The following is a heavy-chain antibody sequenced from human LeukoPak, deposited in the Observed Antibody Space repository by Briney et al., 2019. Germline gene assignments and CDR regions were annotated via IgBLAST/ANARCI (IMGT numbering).Heavy chain of an antibody. D-gene: IGHD3-3*01. Sequence: PSETLSLTCTVSGGSISSYYWSWIRQPPGKGLEWIGYIYYSGSTNYNPSLKSRVTISVDTSKNQFSLKLSSVTAADTAVYHCARDFAGVAKGAFDIWGQGTMVTVSS. CDR3: ARDFAGVAKGAFDI. V-gene: IGHV4-59*01. CDR1: GGSISSYY. J-gene: IGHJ3*02. CDR2: IYYSGST.